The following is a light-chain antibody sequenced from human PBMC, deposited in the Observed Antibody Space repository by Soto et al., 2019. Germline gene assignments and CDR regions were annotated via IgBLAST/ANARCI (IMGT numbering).Light chain of an antibody. J-gene: IGKJ5*01. CDR3: QQRKSYPIT. CDR2: AAS. Sequence: DIQLTQSPSFLSASVGDRVTITCRASQDINTYLAWYQQKPGKAPKLLNFAASTFQNGIPSRFSGSGSGTEFTVTITSLQPEDFATYYCQQRKSYPITFGQGTRLEIK. V-gene: IGKV1-9*01. CDR1: QDINTY.